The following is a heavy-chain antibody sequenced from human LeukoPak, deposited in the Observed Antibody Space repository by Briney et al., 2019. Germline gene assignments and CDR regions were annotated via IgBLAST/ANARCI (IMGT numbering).Heavy chain of an antibody. V-gene: IGHV3-48*02. Sequence: SGGSLRLSCTVSGFSFGTYSMNWVRQAPGKGLEWVSYISRDLTTIYYAGSVKGRFTVSRDNAKNSLYLQMNSLRDEDTAVYYCARDGRFGYGMDVWGQGTTVTVPS. CDR1: GFSFGTYS. D-gene: IGHD3-10*01. J-gene: IGHJ6*02. CDR3: ARDGRFGYGMDV. CDR2: ISRDLTTI.